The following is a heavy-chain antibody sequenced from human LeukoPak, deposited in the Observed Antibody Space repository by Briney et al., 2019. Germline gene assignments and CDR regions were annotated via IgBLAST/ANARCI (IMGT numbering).Heavy chain of an antibody. D-gene: IGHD7-27*01. CDR2: ISGSGGST. CDR3: AKELGSQPMG. CDR1: GFIFSSYA. J-gene: IGHJ4*02. Sequence: PGGSLRLSCAASGFIFSSYAMSWVRQAPGKGLEWVSVISGSGGSTYYADPVKGRFTISRDNSKNTLYLQMNSLRADDTAVYYCAKELGSQPMGWGQGTLVTVSS. V-gene: IGHV3-23*01.